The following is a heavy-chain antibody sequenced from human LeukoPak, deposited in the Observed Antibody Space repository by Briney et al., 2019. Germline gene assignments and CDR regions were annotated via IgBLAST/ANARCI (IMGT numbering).Heavy chain of an antibody. V-gene: IGHV1-18*01. CDR3: ARTLRGSGSFL. CDR2: ISAYNGNT. Sequence: ASVKVSCKASGYTFTSYAMHWVRQAPGQRLEWMGWISAYNGNTNYAQKLQGRVTMTTDTSTSTAYMELRSLRSDDTAVYYCARTLRGSGSFLWGQGTMVTVSS. CDR1: GYTFTSYA. D-gene: IGHD1-26*01. J-gene: IGHJ3*01.